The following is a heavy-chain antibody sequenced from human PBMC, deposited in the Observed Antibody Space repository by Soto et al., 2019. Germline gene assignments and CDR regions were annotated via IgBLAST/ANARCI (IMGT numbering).Heavy chain of an antibody. CDR3: ARDYRRYYDILTAPYRGFDY. CDR2: INSDGSST. V-gene: IGHV3-74*01. D-gene: IGHD3-9*01. Sequence: PGGSLRLSCAASGFTFSSYWMHWVRQAPGKGLVWVSRINSDGSSTSYADSVKGRFTISRDNAKNTLYLQMNSLRAEDTAVYYCARDYRRYYDILTAPYRGFDYWGQGTLVTVSS. J-gene: IGHJ4*02. CDR1: GFTFSSYW.